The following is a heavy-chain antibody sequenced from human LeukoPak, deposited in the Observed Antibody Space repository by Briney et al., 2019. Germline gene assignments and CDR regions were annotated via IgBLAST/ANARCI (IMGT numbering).Heavy chain of an antibody. V-gene: IGHV3-9*01. D-gene: IGHD3-10*01. CDR2: ISWTSGSI. CDR1: GFTFDDYA. CDR3: AKDIGRYYYGSGNWFDP. J-gene: IGHJ5*02. Sequence: TGGSLRLSCAASGFTFDDYAMHWVRQAPGKGLEWVSGISWTSGSIGYADSVKGRFTISRDNAKNSLYLQMNSLRAEDTALYYCAKDIGRYYYGSGNWFDPWGQGTLVTVSS.